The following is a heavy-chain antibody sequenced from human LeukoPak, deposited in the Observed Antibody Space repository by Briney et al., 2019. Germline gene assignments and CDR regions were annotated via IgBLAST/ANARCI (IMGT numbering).Heavy chain of an antibody. J-gene: IGHJ4*02. V-gene: IGHV1-18*01. Sequence: ASVKVSCKASGYTFTSYGISWVRQGPGQGLEWMGWISAYNGNTNYAQKLQGRVTMTTDTSTSTAYMELRSLRSDDTAVYYCARDWPRFWSGYYPFDYWGQGTLVTVSS. CDR2: ISAYNGNT. CDR3: ARDWPRFWSGYYPFDY. D-gene: IGHD3-3*01. CDR1: GYTFTSYG.